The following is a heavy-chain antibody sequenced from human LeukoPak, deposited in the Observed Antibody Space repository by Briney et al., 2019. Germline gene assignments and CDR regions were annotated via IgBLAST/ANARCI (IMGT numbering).Heavy chain of an antibody. Sequence: PGGSLRLSCAASGFSFSDYYVSWIRQAPGKGLEWVSYISSSGSTIYYADSVKGRFTISRDNAKNSLYLQMNSLRAEDTAVYYCAARYSSSSVGYWGQGTLVTVSS. CDR3: AARYSSSSVGY. J-gene: IGHJ4*02. CDR2: ISSSGSTI. D-gene: IGHD6-6*01. V-gene: IGHV3-11*04. CDR1: GFSFSDYY.